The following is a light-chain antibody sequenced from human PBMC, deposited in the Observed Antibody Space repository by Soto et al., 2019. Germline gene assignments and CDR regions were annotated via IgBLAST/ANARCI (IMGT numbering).Light chain of an antibody. CDR3: QQSYSTPWT. J-gene: IGKJ1*01. CDR1: QSISSY. Sequence: DIQLNQSPTPPSASVGDCVNLTCPASQSISSYLNWYQQKPGKAPKLLIYAASSLQSGVPSRFSGSGSGTDFTLTISSLQPEDVAADYCQQSYSTPWTFGQGTKVDIK. V-gene: IGKV1-39*01. CDR2: AAS.